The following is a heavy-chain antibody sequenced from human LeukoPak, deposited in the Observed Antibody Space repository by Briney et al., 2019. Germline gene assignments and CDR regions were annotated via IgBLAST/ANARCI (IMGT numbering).Heavy chain of an antibody. CDR2: IASDGSST. Sequence: GGSLRLSCAASGFTFSSYWMNWVRQAPGKGLVWVSRIASDGSSTTYADSVKGRFSISRDNAKNSLYLQMNSLRDEDTAVYYCARGKIGYCSGASCYNYYYGMDVWGQGTTVTVSS. CDR3: ARGKIGYCSGASCYNYYYGMDV. CDR1: GFTFSSYW. V-gene: IGHV3-74*01. D-gene: IGHD2-15*01. J-gene: IGHJ6*02.